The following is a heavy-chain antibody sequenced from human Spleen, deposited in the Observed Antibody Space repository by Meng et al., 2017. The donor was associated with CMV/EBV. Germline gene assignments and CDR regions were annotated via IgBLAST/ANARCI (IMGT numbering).Heavy chain of an antibody. D-gene: IGHD1-14*01. V-gene: IGHV1-69*05. CDR2: IIPIFGTT. CDR1: GGTFSSFA. J-gene: IGHJ5*02. CDR3: ASEEVELGTS. Sequence: VSCKASGGTFSSFAISWVRQAPGQGLEWVGGIIPIFGTTNYAPKFQGRATLTTDQSTGTLFMELNSLTFQDTAVYYCASEEVELGTSWGQGTLVTVSS.